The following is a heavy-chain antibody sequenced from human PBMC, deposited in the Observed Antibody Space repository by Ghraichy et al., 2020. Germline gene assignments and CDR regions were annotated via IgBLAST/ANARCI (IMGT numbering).Heavy chain of an antibody. J-gene: IGHJ6*02. CDR3: ARDLGVCSGQNYGMDV. Sequence: SETLSLTCTVSGGSISSGGYYWSWIRQHPGKGLEWIGYIYYSGSTYYNPSLKSRVTISVDTSKNQFSLKLSSVTAADTAVYYCARDLGVCSGQNYGMDVWGQGTTVTVSS. CDR2: IYYSGST. V-gene: IGHV4-31*03. CDR1: GGSISSGGYY. D-gene: IGHD2-15*01.